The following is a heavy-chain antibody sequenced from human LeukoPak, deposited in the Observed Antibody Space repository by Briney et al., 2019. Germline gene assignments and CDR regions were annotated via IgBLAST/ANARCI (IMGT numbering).Heavy chain of an antibody. CDR1: GYSISSGYY. V-gene: IGHV4-38-2*01. CDR3: ARLRVAVAEN. CDR2: IYHSGST. Sequence: SETLSLTCAVSGYSISSGYYWGWIRQPPGKGLEWIGSIYHSGSTYYNPSLKSRVTISVDTSKNQLSLKLSSVTAADTAVYYCARLRVAVAENWGQGTLVTVSS. D-gene: IGHD6-19*01. J-gene: IGHJ4*02.